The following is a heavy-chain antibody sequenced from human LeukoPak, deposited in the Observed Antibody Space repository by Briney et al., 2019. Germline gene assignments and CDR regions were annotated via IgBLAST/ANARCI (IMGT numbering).Heavy chain of an antibody. Sequence: PGGSLRLSCAASGFTFSSYAMHWVRQAPGKGLEYVSAISSNGGSTYYANSVKGRFTISRDNSKNTLYLQMGSLRAEDMAVYYCARDPGYYDSSGGYYYYYYMDVWGKGTTVTVSS. CDR2: ISSNGGST. J-gene: IGHJ6*03. D-gene: IGHD3-22*01. CDR3: ARDPGYYDSSGGYYYYYYMDV. V-gene: IGHV3-64*01. CDR1: GFTFSSYA.